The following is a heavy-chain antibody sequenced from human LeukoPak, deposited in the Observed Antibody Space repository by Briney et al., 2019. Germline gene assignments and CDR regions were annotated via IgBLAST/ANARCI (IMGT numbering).Heavy chain of an antibody. CDR1: EFTFSNYA. CDR2: ISYDGSNK. CDR3: ARVSERLLPSFKWFDP. Sequence: GGSLRLSCAASEFTFSNYAMHWVRQAPGKGLEWVAVISYDGSNKYYADSVKGRFTISRDNSKNTLYPQMNSLRPEDTALYYCARVSERLLPSFKWFDPWGQGTLVTVSS. D-gene: IGHD2-21*02. J-gene: IGHJ5*02. V-gene: IGHV3-30-3*01.